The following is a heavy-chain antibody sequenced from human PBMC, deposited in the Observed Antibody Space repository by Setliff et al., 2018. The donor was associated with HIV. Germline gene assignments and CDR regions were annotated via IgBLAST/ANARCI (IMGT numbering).Heavy chain of an antibody. V-gene: IGHV4-61*09. D-gene: IGHD2-2*01. CDR1: GGSLSSGSHY. CDR3: GTAMYYYYGLDV. Sequence: PSETLSLTCSVSGGSLSSGSHYCTWLRQAAGKGLEWIGHFYTSGTTNYNPSLESRVTISVDTSKNQFSLKLSSVTAADAAVYYCGTAMYYYYGLDVWGQGIRGTSP. J-gene: IGHJ6*02. CDR2: FYTSGTT.